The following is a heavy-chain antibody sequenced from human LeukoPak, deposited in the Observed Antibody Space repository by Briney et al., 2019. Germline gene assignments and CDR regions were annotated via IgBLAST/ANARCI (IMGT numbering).Heavy chain of an antibody. CDR2: ISYDGSNK. CDR1: GFTFSDYY. CDR3: AKVNYDILTGYYPHGAFDI. V-gene: IGHV3-30*18. J-gene: IGHJ3*02. Sequence: GGSLRLSCAASGFTFSDYYMSWIRQAPGKGLEWVAVISYDGSNKYYADSVKGRFTISRDNSKNTLYLQMNSLRAEDTALYYCAKVNYDILTGYYPHGAFDIWGQGTMVTVSS. D-gene: IGHD3-9*01.